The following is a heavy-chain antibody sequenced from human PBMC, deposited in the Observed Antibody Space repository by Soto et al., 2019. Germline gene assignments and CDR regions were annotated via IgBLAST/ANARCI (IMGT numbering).Heavy chain of an antibody. Sequence: GGSLRLSCAASGFTFSSYSMNWVRQAPGKGLEWVSSISSSSSYIYYADSVKGRFTISRDNAKNSLYLQMNSLRAEDTAVYYCARGGYSSSWYEGFNYYYYMXVWGKGTTVTVSS. CDR1: GFTFSSYS. CDR3: ARGGYSSSWYEGFNYYYYMXV. J-gene: IGHJ6*03. D-gene: IGHD6-13*01. CDR2: ISSSSSYI. V-gene: IGHV3-21*01.